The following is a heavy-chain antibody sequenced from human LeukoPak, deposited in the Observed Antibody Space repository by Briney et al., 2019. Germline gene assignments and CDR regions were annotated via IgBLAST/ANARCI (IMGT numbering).Heavy chain of an antibody. Sequence: ASVKVSCKASGYTFTSYGISWVRQAPGQGLEWMGWISAYNGNTNYAQKLQGRVTMTTDTSTSTAYMGLRSLRSDDTAVYYCARDPGYLAAAGFGAFDIWGQGTMVTVSS. CDR1: GYTFTSYG. V-gene: IGHV1-18*01. J-gene: IGHJ3*02. CDR3: ARDPGYLAAAGFGAFDI. D-gene: IGHD6-13*01. CDR2: ISAYNGNT.